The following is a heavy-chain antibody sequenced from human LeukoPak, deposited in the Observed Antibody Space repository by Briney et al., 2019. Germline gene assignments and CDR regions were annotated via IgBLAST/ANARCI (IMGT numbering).Heavy chain of an antibody. D-gene: IGHD3-22*01. Sequence: SSETLSLTCTVSGASISSYYWSWIRQPPGKGLEWIGYTFRSVTTKYHPSLQSRVSISLDTSKNQFSLDMTSVTVVDTAVYYCTTYSDITGSFDHWGQGTLVTVSS. CDR2: TFRSVTT. V-gene: IGHV4-59*01. CDR3: TTYSDITGSFDH. J-gene: IGHJ4*02. CDR1: GASISSYY.